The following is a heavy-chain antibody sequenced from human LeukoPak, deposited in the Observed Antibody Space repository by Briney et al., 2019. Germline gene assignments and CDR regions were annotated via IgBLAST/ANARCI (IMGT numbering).Heavy chain of an antibody. CDR3: ARGSVPARYYYYMDV. Sequence: GGSLRLSCAASGFTFSSYSMNWVRQAPGKGLEWVSSISSSSSYIYYADSVKGRFTISRDNAKNSLYLQMNSLRAEDTAVYYCARGSVPARYYYYMDVWGKGTTVTVSS. D-gene: IGHD2-2*01. J-gene: IGHJ6*03. CDR1: GFTFSSYS. CDR2: ISSSSSYI. V-gene: IGHV3-21*01.